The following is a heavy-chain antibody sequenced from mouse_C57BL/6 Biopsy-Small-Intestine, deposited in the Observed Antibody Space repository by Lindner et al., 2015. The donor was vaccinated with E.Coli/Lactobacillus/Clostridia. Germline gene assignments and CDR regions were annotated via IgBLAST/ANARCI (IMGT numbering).Heavy chain of an antibody. CDR2: IIPYNGGT. Sequence: VQLQESGPELVKPGASVKISCKASGYSFTGYYMHWVKQGPGKSLEWIGLIIPYNGGTSNNQKFKGKATLTVDKSSSTAYMQLNSLTSEDSAVYYCARDGYYRFAYWGQGTLVTVSA. V-gene: IGHV1-43*01. J-gene: IGHJ3*01. CDR1: GYSFTGYY. CDR3: ARDGYYRFAY. D-gene: IGHD2-3*01.